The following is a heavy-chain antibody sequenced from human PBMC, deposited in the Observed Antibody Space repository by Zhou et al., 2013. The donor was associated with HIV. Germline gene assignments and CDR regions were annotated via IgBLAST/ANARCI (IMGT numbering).Heavy chain of an antibody. V-gene: IGHV1-69*18. CDR3: ASPRSIYYDSSGADGAFDM. Sequence: QVQLVQSGAEVKKPGSSVKVSCKASGGTFSSYAISWVRQAPGQGLEWMGRIIPIFGTTNYAQKFQGRVTITADESTSTAYMELNSLRSEDTAVYYCASPRSIYYDSSGADGAFDMWGQGTMVTVSS. J-gene: IGHJ3*02. D-gene: IGHD3-22*01. CDR1: GGTFSSYA. CDR2: IIPIFGTT.